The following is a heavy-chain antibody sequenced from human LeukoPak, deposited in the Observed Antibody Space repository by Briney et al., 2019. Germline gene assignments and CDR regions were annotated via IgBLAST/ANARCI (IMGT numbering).Heavy chain of an antibody. D-gene: IGHD6-6*01. CDR2: IYYSGST. CDR1: GYSISNGYY. J-gene: IGHJ6*03. CDR3: AREYSSSRDYYYMDV. Sequence: KPSETLSLTCTVSGYSISNGYYWGWIRQPPGKGLEWIGSIYYSGSTYYNPSLKSRVTISVDTSKNQFSLKLSSVTAADTAVYYCAREYSSSRDYYYMDVWGKGTTVTISS. V-gene: IGHV4-38-2*02.